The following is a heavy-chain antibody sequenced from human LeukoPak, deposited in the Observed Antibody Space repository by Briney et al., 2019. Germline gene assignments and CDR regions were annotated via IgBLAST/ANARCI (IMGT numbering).Heavy chain of an antibody. CDR3: ARGLDY. Sequence: SETLSLTCAVYGGSFSGYYWSWIRQPPGKGLEWIGSIYYSGSTYYNPSLKSRVTISVDTSKNQFSLKLSSVTAADTAVYYCARGLDYWGQGTLVTVSS. V-gene: IGHV4-34*01. CDR2: IYYSGST. CDR1: GGSFSGYY. J-gene: IGHJ4*02.